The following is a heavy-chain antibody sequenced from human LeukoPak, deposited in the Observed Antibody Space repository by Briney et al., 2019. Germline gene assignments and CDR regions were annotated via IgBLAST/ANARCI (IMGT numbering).Heavy chain of an antibody. CDR2: ISSSSAYI. CDR1: GFTFSDYS. CDR3: ANREGGYTYDPFDY. D-gene: IGHD5-18*01. V-gene: IGHV3-21*04. J-gene: IGHJ4*02. Sequence: PGGSLRLSCAASGFTFSDYSMNWVRQAPGKGLEWVSSISSSSAYIYYADSVKGRFTVSRDNSKNTLYLQMNSLRAEDTAVYYCANREGGYTYDPFDYWGQGTLVTVSS.